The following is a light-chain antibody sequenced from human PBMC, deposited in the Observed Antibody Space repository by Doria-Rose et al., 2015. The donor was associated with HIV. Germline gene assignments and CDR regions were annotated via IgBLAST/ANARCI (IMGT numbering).Light chain of an antibody. CDR3: QQYYSYPPT. Sequence: AIRMTQSPSSLSASTGDRATITCRASQDISNYLAWYQQKPGKAPKLLVYAASTLQSGVPSRFSGSGSGTDFTLTISYLQSEDFATYYCQQYYSYPPTFGQGTKVEVK. CDR2: AAS. J-gene: IGKJ1*01. CDR1: QDISNY. V-gene: IGKV1-8*01.